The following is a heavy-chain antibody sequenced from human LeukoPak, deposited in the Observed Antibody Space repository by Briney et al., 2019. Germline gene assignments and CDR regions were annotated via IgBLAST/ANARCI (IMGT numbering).Heavy chain of an antibody. J-gene: IGHJ4*02. D-gene: IGHD3-3*01. CDR3: ARGLRGFWSGYLYSN. CDR1: GFTFSSYA. CDR2: ISGSGGST. Sequence: PGGSLRLSCAASGFTFSSYAMSWVRQAPGKGLEWVSAISGSGGSTYYADSVKGRFTISRDNSKNTLYLQMNSLRAEDTAVYYCARGLRGFWSGYLYSNWGQGTLVTVSS. V-gene: IGHV3-23*01.